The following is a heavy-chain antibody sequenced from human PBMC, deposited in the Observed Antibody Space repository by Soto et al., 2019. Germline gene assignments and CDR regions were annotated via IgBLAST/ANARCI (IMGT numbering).Heavy chain of an antibody. J-gene: IGHJ4*02. Sequence: GGSLRLSCAASGFTFSSYGMHWVRQAPGKGLEWVAVISYDGSNKYYADSVKGRFTISRDNSKNTLYLQMNSLRAEDTAVYYCAKNPGEAGYWGQGTLVTVSS. CDR2: ISYDGSNK. CDR1: GFTFSSYG. D-gene: IGHD3-10*01. V-gene: IGHV3-30*18. CDR3: AKNPGEAGY.